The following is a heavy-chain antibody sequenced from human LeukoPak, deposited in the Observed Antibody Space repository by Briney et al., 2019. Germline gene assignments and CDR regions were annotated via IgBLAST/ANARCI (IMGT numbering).Heavy chain of an antibody. CDR1: GYTFTSYY. D-gene: IGHD6-19*01. Sequence: ASVKVSCKASGYTFTSYYMHWVRQAPGQGLEWMGIINPSGGSTSYAQKFQGRVTMTRDTSTSTVYMELSSLRSEDTAVYYCARDKAVAGTIHYHYYYMDVWSKGTTVTVSS. CDR3: ARDKAVAGTIHYHYYYMDV. CDR2: INPSGGST. J-gene: IGHJ6*03. V-gene: IGHV1-46*03.